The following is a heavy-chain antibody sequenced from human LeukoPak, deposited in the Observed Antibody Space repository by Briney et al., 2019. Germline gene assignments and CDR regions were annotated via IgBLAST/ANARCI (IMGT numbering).Heavy chain of an antibody. CDR2: IYHSGST. CDR3: ARVSSGATTVDY. CDR1: GGSISSSNW. Sequence: SETLSLTCTVSGGSISSSNWWSWVRQPPGKGLEWIGEIYHSGSTNYNPSLKSRVTISVDKSKNQFSLKLSSVTAADTAVYYCARVSSGATTVDYWGQGTLVTVSS. D-gene: IGHD1-26*01. J-gene: IGHJ4*02. V-gene: IGHV4-4*02.